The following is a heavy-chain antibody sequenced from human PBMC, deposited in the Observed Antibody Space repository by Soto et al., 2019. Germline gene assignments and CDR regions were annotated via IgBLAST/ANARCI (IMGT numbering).Heavy chain of an antibody. Sequence: QVQLVQSGAEVKKPGASVKVSFKASGYAFSQYYIHWMRQAPGQGLEWMGWINPNSGRTKFAQNFQGWVTMTRDTSIKTVYMELSGLRSDATAVYYCARESGGTTATLEYYYFYMDVWGKGTTVTVSS. J-gene: IGHJ6*03. CDR3: ARESGGTTATLEYYYFYMDV. CDR1: GYAFSQYY. CDR2: INPNSGRT. D-gene: IGHD4-17*01. V-gene: IGHV1-2*04.